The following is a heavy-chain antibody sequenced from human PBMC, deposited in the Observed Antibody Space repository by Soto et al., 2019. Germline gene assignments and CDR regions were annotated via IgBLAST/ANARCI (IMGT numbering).Heavy chain of an antibody. CDR3: ARGGIVEMATIMAPYFDY. D-gene: IGHD5-12*01. CDR1: GGSISSYY. J-gene: IGHJ4*02. V-gene: IGHV4-59*01. CDR2: IYYSGST. Sequence: SETLSLTCTVSGGSISSYYWSWIRQPPGKGLEWIGYIYYSGSTNYNPSLKSRVTISVDTSKNQFSLKLSSVTAADTAVYYCARGGIVEMATIMAPYFDYCGQGTLVTVSS.